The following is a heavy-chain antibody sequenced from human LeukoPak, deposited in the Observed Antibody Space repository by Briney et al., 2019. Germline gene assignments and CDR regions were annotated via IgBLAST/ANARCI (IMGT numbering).Heavy chain of an antibody. V-gene: IGHV3-11*04. J-gene: IGHJ4*02. Sequence: PGGSLRLSCAASGFTFSDYYMSWIRQAPGKGLEWVSYISSSGSTIYYADSVKGRFTISRDNAKNSLYLQMNSLRAEDTAVYYCARDQSPIVVVPASPIDYWGQGTLVTVSS. CDR3: ARDQSPIVVVPASPIDY. CDR1: GFTFSDYY. CDR2: ISSSGSTI. D-gene: IGHD2-2*01.